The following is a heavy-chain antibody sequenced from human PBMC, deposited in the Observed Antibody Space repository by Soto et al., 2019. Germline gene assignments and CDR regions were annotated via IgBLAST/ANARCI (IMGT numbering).Heavy chain of an antibody. CDR3: AREGGIHSLIGY. V-gene: IGHV4-61*01. CDR1: GGSVSSGSYY. D-gene: IGHD5-18*01. J-gene: IGHJ4*02. CDR2: IYYSGST. Sequence: SSETLSLTCTVSGGSVSSGSYYWSWIRQSPGKGLEWIGYIYYSGSTNYNPSLKSRVTISVDTSKNQFSLKLSSVTAADTAVYYCAREGGIHSLIGYWGQGTLVTVSS.